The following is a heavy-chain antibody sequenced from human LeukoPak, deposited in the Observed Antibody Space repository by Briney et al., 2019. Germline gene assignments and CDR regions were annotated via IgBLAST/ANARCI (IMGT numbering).Heavy chain of an antibody. Sequence: PGGSLRLSCATSGFTVSSNYMSWVRQAPGKGLEWVSVIYDSGTTYYADSVKGRFLIFRDNSKNTVYPQMDSLRVEDMAVYYCAKDSKITSADYYFDYWGLGTLVTVSS. D-gene: IGHD6-13*01. CDR3: AKDSKITSADYYFDY. V-gene: IGHV3-66*03. J-gene: IGHJ4*02. CDR2: IYDSGTT. CDR1: GFTVSSNY.